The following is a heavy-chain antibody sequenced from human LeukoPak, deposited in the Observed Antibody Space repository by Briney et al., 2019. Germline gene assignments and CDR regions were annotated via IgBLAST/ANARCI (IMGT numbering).Heavy chain of an antibody. CDR3: ARVLAGYYYYGMDV. V-gene: IGHV4-59*01. CDR1: GGSISSYY. Sequence: SETLSLTCTVSGGSISSYYWSWIRQPPGKGLEWIGYIYYSGSTNYNPSLKSRVTISVDTSKNQFSLKLSSVTAADTAVYYCARVLAGYYYYGMDVWGQGTTVTVSS. D-gene: IGHD3-3*02. CDR2: IYYSGST. J-gene: IGHJ6*02.